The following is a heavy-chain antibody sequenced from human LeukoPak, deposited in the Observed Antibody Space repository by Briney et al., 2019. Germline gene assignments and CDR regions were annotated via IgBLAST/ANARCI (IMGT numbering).Heavy chain of an antibody. D-gene: IGHD3-22*01. J-gene: IGHJ4*02. V-gene: IGHV4-34*01. CDR3: ARLYDSSGYYYGYYFDY. CDR1: GGSFSGYY. CDR2: INHSGST. Sequence: SETLSLTCAVYGGSFSGYYWSWIRQPPGKGLEWIGEINHSGSTNYNPSLKSRVTISVDTSKNQFSLKLSSVTAADTAVYYCARLYDSSGYYYGYYFDYWGQGTLVTVSS.